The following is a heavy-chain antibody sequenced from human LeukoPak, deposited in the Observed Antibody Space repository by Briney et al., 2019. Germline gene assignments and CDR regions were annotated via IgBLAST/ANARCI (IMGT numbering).Heavy chain of an antibody. V-gene: IGHV3-30*02. J-gene: IGHJ4*02. CDR2: IRPDERNK. CDR3: AKDSSTSCHD. Sequence: PGGSLRLSCAASGFTLSSYGMHWVRQAPGRWLEWVAIIRPDERNKYYADSVKGRFIISRDNSKNTLYLQVSSLRAEDTAVYYCAKDSSTSCHDWGQGTLVTVSS. D-gene: IGHD2-2*01. CDR1: GFTLSSYG.